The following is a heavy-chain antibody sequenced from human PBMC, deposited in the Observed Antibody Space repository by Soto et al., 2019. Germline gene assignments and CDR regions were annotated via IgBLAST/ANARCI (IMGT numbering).Heavy chain of an antibody. J-gene: IGHJ4*02. CDR2: INPSGGST. D-gene: IGHD6-25*01. Sequence: ASVKVSCKASGYTFTSYDIHWVRQAPGQGLEWMGIINPSGGSTTYAQKFQGRVTMTRDTSTSTVYMELSSLKASDTAMYYCARHGIYLAAGSYFDYWGQGTLVTVSS. CDR3: ARHGIYLAAGSYFDY. CDR1: GYTFTSYD. V-gene: IGHV1-46*01.